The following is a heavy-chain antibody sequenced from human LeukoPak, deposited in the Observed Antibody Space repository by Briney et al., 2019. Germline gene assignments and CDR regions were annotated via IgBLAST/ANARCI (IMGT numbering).Heavy chain of an antibody. CDR1: GFTFDDYG. Sequence: GGSPRLSCAASGFTFDDYGMSWVRQAPGKGLEWVSGINWNGGSTGYADSVKGRFTISRDNAKNSLYLQMNSLRVEDTALYYCARDKAHRYYYDSSGYYYDAFDIWGQGTMVTVSS. V-gene: IGHV3-20*04. J-gene: IGHJ3*02. CDR2: INWNGGST. D-gene: IGHD3-22*01. CDR3: ARDKAHRYYYDSSGYYYDAFDI.